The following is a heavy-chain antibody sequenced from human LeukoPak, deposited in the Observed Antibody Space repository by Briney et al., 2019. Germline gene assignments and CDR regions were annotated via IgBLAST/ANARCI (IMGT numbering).Heavy chain of an antibody. J-gene: IGHJ5*02. CDR3: ARKSAGFLTA. Sequence: ASVKVSCKASGYTFTGDQIYWLPQAPGQGLEWVGWIRPSSGDTLYAQKFQGRVTMTRDKSISSAYMELSSLRSDDTAVYYCARKSAGFLTAWGQGTLVTVSS. D-gene: IGHD2/OR15-2a*01. CDR2: IRPSSGDT. V-gene: IGHV1-2*02. CDR1: GYTFTGDQ.